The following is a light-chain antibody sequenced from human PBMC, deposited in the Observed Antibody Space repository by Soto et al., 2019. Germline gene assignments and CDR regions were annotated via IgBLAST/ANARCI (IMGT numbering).Light chain of an antibody. CDR3: CSYAGSYTGV. CDR1: SSDVGAYNY. Sequence: QSVLTQPHSVSGSPGQSVTISCTGTSSDVGAYNYVSWYQQHPGKAPKLMIFDVSKRPSGVPDRFSGSKSSNTASLTISGLQAEDEADYSCCSYAGSYTGVFGGGTKVTVL. J-gene: IGLJ2*01. CDR2: DVS. V-gene: IGLV2-11*01.